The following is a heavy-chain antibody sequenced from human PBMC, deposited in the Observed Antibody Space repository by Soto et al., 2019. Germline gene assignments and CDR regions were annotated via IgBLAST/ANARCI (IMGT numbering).Heavy chain of an antibody. CDR2: IYWDDSK. Sequence: QITLKESGPTLVKPTQTLTLTCTFSGLSLSTKGVGVGWIRQPPGKALEWLALIYWDDSKEYSPSLNSRLTITKDTSRNLVVLTMTNMDPVDTATYYCAKKGGGDYILGYWGQGTLVTVSS. CDR1: GLSLSTKGVG. V-gene: IGHV2-5*02. D-gene: IGHD4-17*01. CDR3: AKKGGGDYILGY. J-gene: IGHJ4*02.